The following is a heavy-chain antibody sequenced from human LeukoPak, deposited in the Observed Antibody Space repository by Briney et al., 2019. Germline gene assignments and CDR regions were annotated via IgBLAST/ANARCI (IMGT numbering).Heavy chain of an antibody. CDR1: GFTFSNYW. CDR2: ISYDGSNK. Sequence: GGSLRLSCAASGFTFSNYWMHWVRQAPGKGLEWVAVISYDGSNKYYADSVKGRFTISRDNSKNTLYVQMNSLRAEDTAVYYCAKDGYSSIPGFHFEYWGQGTPVTVSS. J-gene: IGHJ4*02. CDR3: AKDGYSSIPGFHFEY. V-gene: IGHV3-30*18. D-gene: IGHD6-13*01.